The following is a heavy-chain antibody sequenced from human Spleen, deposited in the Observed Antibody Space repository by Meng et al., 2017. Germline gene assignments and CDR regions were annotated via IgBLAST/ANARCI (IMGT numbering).Heavy chain of an antibody. CDR2: IYYSGAT. J-gene: IGHJ4*02. CDR1: GGSISSSNW. Sequence: QVQLQESGPGLVKPSGTLSLTCAVSGGSISSSNWWSWVRQPPGKGLEWIGSIYYSGATYYNPSLKSRVTMSVDTSKNQFSLRLSSVTAADTAVYFCARRVHDGRHYHYFDYWGQGALVTVSS. CDR3: ARRVHDGRHYHYFDY. V-gene: IGHV4-4*02. D-gene: IGHD3-16*01.